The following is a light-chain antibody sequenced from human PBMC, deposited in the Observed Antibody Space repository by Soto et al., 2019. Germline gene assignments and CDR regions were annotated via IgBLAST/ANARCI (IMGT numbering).Light chain of an antibody. V-gene: IGKV3-15*01. CDR2: GAS. Sequence: EVVMTQSPAILSVSPGERVALSCRASQSVSINLAWIQQNSGQGPRLLIIGASTRATGVPDRFSGSGSGTEFTLTIDSRQSDDFATYYCQQYDKSPPLTFGQGTKVE. CDR3: QQYDKSPPLT. CDR1: QSVSIN. J-gene: IGKJ1*01.